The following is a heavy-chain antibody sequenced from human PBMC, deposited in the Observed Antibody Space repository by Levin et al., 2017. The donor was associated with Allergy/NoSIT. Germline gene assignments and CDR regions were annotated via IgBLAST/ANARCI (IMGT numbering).Heavy chain of an antibody. D-gene: IGHD6-19*01. CDR3: ARDISTGWYHFDY. CDR1: GFTFTNYG. CDR2: IWYDGSNK. J-gene: IGHJ4*02. V-gene: IGHV3-33*01. Sequence: GESLKISCAASGFTFTNYGMHWVRQAPGKGLEWVAVIWYDGSNKYYADSVKGRFTISRDNSKSTLHLQMNSLRAEDTAVYYCARDISTGWYHFDYWGQGTLVTVSS.